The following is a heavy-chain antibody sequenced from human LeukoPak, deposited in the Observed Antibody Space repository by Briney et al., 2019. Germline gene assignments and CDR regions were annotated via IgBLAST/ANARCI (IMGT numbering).Heavy chain of an antibody. CDR1: GYTFTGYY. CDR3: ARVGDFWSGYYTGTEYYFDY. Sequence: GASVKVSCKASGYTFTGYYMHWVRQAPGQGLEWMGWINPNSGGTNYAQKSQGRVTMTRDTSISTAYMELSRLRSDDTAVYYCARVGDFWSGYYTGTEYYFDYWGQGTLVTVSS. V-gene: IGHV1-2*02. J-gene: IGHJ4*02. D-gene: IGHD3-3*01. CDR2: INPNSGGT.